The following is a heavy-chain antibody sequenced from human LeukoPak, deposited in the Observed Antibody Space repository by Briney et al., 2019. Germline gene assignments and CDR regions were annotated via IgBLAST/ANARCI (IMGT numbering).Heavy chain of an antibody. CDR1: ADSVSSNNAI. V-gene: IGHV6-1*01. D-gene: IGHD6-19*01. CDR2: TYYRSKWYN. CDR3: ARVSGGLFDP. Sequence: SQALSLTCAISADSVSSNNAIWNWIRQSPSRGLEWLGRTYYRSKWYNDYAVSVKSRITISPDTSKNQFSLQLNSVPPEDTALYYCARVSGGLFDPWGQGTLVTVSS. J-gene: IGHJ5*02.